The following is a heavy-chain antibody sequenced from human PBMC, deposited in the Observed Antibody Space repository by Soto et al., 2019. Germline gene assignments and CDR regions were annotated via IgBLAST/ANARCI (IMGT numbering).Heavy chain of an antibody. Sequence: VASVKVSCKGAGYSFADYHIHWVRQAPGQGLEWLGRINPKSGGTSTAQKFQGWVTMTTDTSISTASMELTRLTSDDTAIYYCARGDSTDCSNGVCSFFYNHDMDVWGQGTTVTVSS. CDR3: ARGDSTDCSNGVCSFFYNHDMDV. CDR2: INPKSGGT. D-gene: IGHD2-8*01. CDR1: GYSFADYH. J-gene: IGHJ6*02. V-gene: IGHV1-2*04.